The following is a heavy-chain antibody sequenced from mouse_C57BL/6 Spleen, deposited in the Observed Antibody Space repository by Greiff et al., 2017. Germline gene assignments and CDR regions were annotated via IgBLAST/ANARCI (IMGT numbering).Heavy chain of an antibody. V-gene: IGHV1-82*01. Sequence: QVQLQQPGPELVKPGASVKISCKASGYAFSSSWMNWVKQRPGKGLEWIGRIYPGDGDTNYNGKFKGKATLTADKSSSTAYMQLSSLTSEDSAVYFCARSYYGSSLYYAMDYWGQGTSVTVSS. D-gene: IGHD1-1*01. CDR2: IYPGDGDT. J-gene: IGHJ4*01. CDR3: ARSYYGSSLYYAMDY. CDR1: GYAFSSSW.